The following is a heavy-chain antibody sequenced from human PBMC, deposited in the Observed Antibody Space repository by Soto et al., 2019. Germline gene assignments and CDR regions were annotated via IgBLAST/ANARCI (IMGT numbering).Heavy chain of an antibody. CDR3: ARGPLVGVYIGFDY. J-gene: IGHJ4*02. CDR2: IYYSGST. V-gene: IGHV4-31*03. D-gene: IGHD5-12*01. CDR1: GGSISSGGYY. Sequence: TLSLTCTVSGGSISSGGYYWSWIRQHPGKGLEWIGYIYYSGSTYYNPSLKSRVTISVDTSKNQFSLKLSSVTAADTAVYYCARGPLVGVYIGFDYWGQGTLVTVSS.